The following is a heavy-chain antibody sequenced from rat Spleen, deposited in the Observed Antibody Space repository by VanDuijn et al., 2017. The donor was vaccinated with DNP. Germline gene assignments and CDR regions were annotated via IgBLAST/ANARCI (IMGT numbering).Heavy chain of an antibody. Sequence: EVQLQESGSGLVKPSQSLSLTCSVTGYSITSNFWGWIRKFPGNKMEYIGHISYSGSSNYNPSLKSRISITRDTSKNHFFLHLNSVTTEDTATYYCARWTRYFDYWGQGVVVTVSS. V-gene: IGHV3-1*01. CDR1: GYSITSNF. D-gene: IGHD1-7*01. CDR3: ARWTRYFDY. CDR2: ISYSGSS. J-gene: IGHJ2*01.